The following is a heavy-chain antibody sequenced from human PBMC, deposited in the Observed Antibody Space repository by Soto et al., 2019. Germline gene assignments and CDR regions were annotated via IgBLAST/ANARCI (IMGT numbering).Heavy chain of an antibody. Sequence: QVQLQESGPGLVKPSETLSLTCSVSGGSFSPYTYYWGWIRQSPGKGLECIGLIFSSGVTSYNTSLHSRLSISVDPSKSQVSLNLRSVTAADTASYYCAGGIYAQWPYPYWGQGALVTVSS. CDR1: GGSFSPYTYY. V-gene: IGHV4-39*01. CDR2: IFSSGVT. CDR3: AGGIYAQWPYPY. J-gene: IGHJ4*02. D-gene: IGHD3-16*01.